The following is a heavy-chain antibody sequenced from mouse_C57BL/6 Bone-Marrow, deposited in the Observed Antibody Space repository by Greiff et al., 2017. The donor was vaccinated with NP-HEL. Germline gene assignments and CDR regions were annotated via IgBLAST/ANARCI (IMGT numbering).Heavy chain of an antibody. J-gene: IGHJ3*01. V-gene: IGHV5-4*01. CDR1: GFTFSSYA. Sequence: DVMLVESGGGLVKPGGSLKLSCAASGFTFSSYAMSWVRQTPEKRLEWVATISDGGSYTYYPDNVKGRFTISRDNAKNNLYLQMSHLKAEETAMYYCAGDLGLRFAYWGQGTLVTVSA. D-gene: IGHD4-1*01. CDR3: AGDLGLRFAY. CDR2: ISDGGSYT.